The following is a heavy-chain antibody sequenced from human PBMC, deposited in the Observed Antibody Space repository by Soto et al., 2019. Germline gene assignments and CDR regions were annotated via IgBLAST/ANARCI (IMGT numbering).Heavy chain of an antibody. CDR2: IGTAGDT. CDR1: VFTFSSYD. CDR3: ARAGSSGSFEY. Sequence: VGSLRLSCASSVFTFSSYDMHWVRQATGKGLEWVSAIGTAGDTYYPGSVKGRFTISRENAKNSLYLQMNSLRAGDTAVYYCARAGSSGSFEYWGQGTLVIVSS. D-gene: IGHD6-19*01. J-gene: IGHJ4*02. V-gene: IGHV3-13*01.